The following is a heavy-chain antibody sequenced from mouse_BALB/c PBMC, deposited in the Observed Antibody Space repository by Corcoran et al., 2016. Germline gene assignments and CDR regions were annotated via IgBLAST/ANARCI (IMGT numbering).Heavy chain of an antibody. J-gene: IGHJ4*01. CDR3: AREPYAMDY. CDR1: GYTFTNYG. V-gene: IGHV9-3-1*01. CDR2: INTYTGEP. Sequence: QIQLVQSGPELKKPGETVKISCKASGYTFTNYGMNWVKQAPGKGLKWMGCINTYTGEPTYADDFKGRFAFSLETSASTAYLQINNLKNDDTATYFCAREPYAMDYWGQGTSVTVSP.